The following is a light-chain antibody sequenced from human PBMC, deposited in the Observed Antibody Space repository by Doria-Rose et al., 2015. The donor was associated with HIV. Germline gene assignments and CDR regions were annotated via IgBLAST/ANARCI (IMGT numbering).Light chain of an antibody. CDR3: QAWDSTTAV. CDR2: QDN. CDR1: KLGDKY. J-gene: IGLJ2*01. V-gene: IGLV3-1*01. Sequence: PSLSVSPGQTASITCSGDKLGDKYACWYQQKSGQSPVLVIYQDNKRPSGIPERFSGSNSGNTATLTISGTQAMDEADYYCQAWDSTTAVFGGGTKLTVL.